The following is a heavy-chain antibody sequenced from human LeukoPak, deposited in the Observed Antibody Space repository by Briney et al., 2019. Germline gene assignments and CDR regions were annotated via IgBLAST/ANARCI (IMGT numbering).Heavy chain of an antibody. V-gene: IGHV4-34*01. CDR3: ARDPSDYYDSRYYFDY. J-gene: IGHJ4*02. Sequence: SETLSLTCAVYGGSFSGYYWSWIRQPPGKGLEWIGEINHSGSTNYNPSLKSRVTMSVDTSKNQFSLKLSSVTAADTAVYYCARDPSDYYDSRYYFDYWGQGTLVTVSS. CDR1: GGSFSGYY. D-gene: IGHD3-22*01. CDR2: INHSGST.